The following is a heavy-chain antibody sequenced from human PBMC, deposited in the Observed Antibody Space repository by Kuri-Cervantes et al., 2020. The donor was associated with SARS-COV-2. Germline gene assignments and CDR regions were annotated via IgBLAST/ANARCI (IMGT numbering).Heavy chain of an antibody. CDR1: GFTFSSYR. CDR2: IRYKGSKK. Sequence: GGSLRLSFAASGFTFSSYRMHWVRQAPGKGLEWVEFIRYKGSKKYYADSGKGRFTISRDNSKNTRYLQMNSLRAEDTAVYYCSRVHDSSSNYYLVYFQHWGQGTLVTVSS. D-gene: IGHD3-22*01. CDR3: SRVHDSSSNYYLVYFQH. V-gene: IGHV3-30*02. J-gene: IGHJ1*01.